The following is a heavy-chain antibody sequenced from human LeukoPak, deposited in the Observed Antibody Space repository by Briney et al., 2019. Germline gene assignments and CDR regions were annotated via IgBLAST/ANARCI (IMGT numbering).Heavy chain of an antibody. J-gene: IGHJ4*02. Sequence: SETLSLTCTVCGGSISSYYWSWIRQPAGKGLEWIGRIYTSGSTNYNPSLKSRVTMSVDTSKNQFSLKLSSVTAADTAVYYCARGTAFGYSSSWYAYWGQGTLVTVSS. CDR1: GGSISSYY. D-gene: IGHD6-13*01. CDR2: IYTSGST. V-gene: IGHV4-4*07. CDR3: ARGTAFGYSSSWYAY.